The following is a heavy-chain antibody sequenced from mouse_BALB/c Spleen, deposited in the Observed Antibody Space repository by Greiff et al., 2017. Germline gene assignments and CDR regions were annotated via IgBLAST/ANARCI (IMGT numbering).Heavy chain of an antibody. CDR3: ARGRNGNYEAWFAY. CDR1: GYSITSGYY. J-gene: IGHJ3*01. Sequence: DVQLQESGPGLVKPSQSLSLTCSVTGYSITSGYYWNWIRQFPGNKLEWMGYISYDGSNNYNPSLKNRISITRDTSKNQFFLKLNSVTTEDTATYYCARGRNGNYEAWFAYWGQGTLVTVSA. D-gene: IGHD2-1*01. V-gene: IGHV3-6*02. CDR2: ISYDGSN.